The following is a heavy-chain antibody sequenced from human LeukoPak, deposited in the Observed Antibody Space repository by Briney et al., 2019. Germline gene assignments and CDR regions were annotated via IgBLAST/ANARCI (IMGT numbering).Heavy chain of an antibody. D-gene: IGHD6-6*01. CDR2: FYTDGRT. CDR1: GFTVSRNH. Sequence: GGSLRLSCAASGFTVSRNHMSWVRQAPGKGLEWVSVFYTDGRTYYADSLKGRFTISRDDSKNTLFLQMNSLRVEDTAVYYCARGDGGSSAGRYWGQGTLVSVSS. V-gene: IGHV3-53*01. CDR3: ARGDGGSSAGRY. J-gene: IGHJ4*02.